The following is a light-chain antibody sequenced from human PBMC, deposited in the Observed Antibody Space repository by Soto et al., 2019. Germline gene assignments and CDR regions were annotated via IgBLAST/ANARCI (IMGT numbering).Light chain of an antibody. V-gene: IGKV3-20*01. CDR1: PGVSSSH. Sequence: EIVLKEAPGTLSLSPGERTTLSFRASPGVSSSHLAWYQQKPGQAPRLLIYGASSRATGIPDRFSGSGSGTDFTLTISRLEPEDFAVYYCQQYGSSLPYTFGQGTKLEIK. CDR2: GAS. J-gene: IGKJ2*01. CDR3: QQYGSSLPYT.